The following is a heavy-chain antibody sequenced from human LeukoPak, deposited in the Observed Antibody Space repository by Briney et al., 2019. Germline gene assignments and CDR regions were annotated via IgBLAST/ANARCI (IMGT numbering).Heavy chain of an antibody. CDR2: IFHTGST. Sequence: SETLSLTCGVSGGSISSTEWWSWVRQPPGKGLEWIGEIFHTGSTYYNPSLKSRVTISVDTSKNQFSLKLSSVTAADTAVYYCAAGFGELFDYWGQGTLVTVSS. D-gene: IGHD3-10*01. CDR1: GGSISSTEW. V-gene: IGHV4-4*02. CDR3: AAGFGELFDY. J-gene: IGHJ4*02.